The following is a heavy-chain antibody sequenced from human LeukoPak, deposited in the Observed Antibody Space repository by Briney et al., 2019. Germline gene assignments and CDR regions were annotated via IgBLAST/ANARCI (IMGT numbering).Heavy chain of an antibody. V-gene: IGHV3-15*01. D-gene: IGHD5-12*01. CDR1: GFIFSNAW. CDR3: TTTYIVASTRKFGDY. CDR2: IKSKTEGGTT. Sequence: GGSLRLSCAASGFIFSNAWINWVRQAPGKGLEWVGRIKSKTEGGTTDYAAPVKGRFTISRDDSQNTVDLQISSLTAEDTAMYFCTTTYIVASTRKFGDYWGQGTLAVVSS. J-gene: IGHJ4*02.